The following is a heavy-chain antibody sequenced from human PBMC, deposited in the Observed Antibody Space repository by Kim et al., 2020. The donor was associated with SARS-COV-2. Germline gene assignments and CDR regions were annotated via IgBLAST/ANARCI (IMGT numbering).Heavy chain of an antibody. CDR3: ASLSNGPFDY. Sequence: TMQSEEPVMGRLTIPRDNTKNSLYLNMNSLRAEDTAVYYCASLSNGPFDYWGQGTLVTVSS. D-gene: IGHD6-13*01. V-gene: IGHV3-11*04. CDR2: TM. J-gene: IGHJ4*02.